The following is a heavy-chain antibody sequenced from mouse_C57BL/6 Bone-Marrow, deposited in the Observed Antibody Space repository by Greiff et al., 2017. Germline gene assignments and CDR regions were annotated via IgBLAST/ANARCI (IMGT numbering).Heavy chain of an antibody. CDR3: ARYHYGSRGYWYFDV. D-gene: IGHD1-1*01. Sequence: VQLQQSGAELARPGASVKLSCKASGYTFTSYGISWVKQRTGQGLEWIGEIYPRSGNTYYNEKFKGKATLTADKSSSTAYMALRSLTSEDSAVYFCARYHYGSRGYWYFDVWGTGTTVTVSS. CDR2: IYPRSGNT. J-gene: IGHJ1*03. CDR1: GYTFTSYG. V-gene: IGHV1-81*01.